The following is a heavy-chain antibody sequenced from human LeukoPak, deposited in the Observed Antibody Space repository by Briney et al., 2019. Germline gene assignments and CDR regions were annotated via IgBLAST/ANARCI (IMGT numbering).Heavy chain of an antibody. CDR2: LIPIFGRA. Sequence: AASVKVSCKASGGTFSSYAISWVRQAPGQGLEWMGGLIPIFGRANYAQKFQGRVTITADESTNTAHMELSSLRSEDTAVYYCARERGQWPPYYHNGMDVWGQGTTVTVSS. V-gene: IGHV1-69*13. D-gene: IGHD6-19*01. CDR1: GGTFSSYA. J-gene: IGHJ6*02. CDR3: ARERGQWPPYYHNGMDV.